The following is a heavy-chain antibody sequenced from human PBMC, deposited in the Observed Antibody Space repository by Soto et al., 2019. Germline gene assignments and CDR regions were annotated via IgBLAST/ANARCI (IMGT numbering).Heavy chain of an antibody. CDR2: IYYSGST. CDR3: ARDIRYFDSSGFDY. V-gene: IGHV4-31*03. D-gene: IGHD3-9*01. CDR1: GGSISSCGYY. J-gene: IGHJ4*02. Sequence: SETLSLTCTVSGGSISSCGYYWSWIRQHPGKGLEWIGYIYYSGSTYYNPSLKSRVTISVDTSKNQFSLKLSSVTAADTAVYYCARDIRYFDSSGFDYWGQGTLVTVSS.